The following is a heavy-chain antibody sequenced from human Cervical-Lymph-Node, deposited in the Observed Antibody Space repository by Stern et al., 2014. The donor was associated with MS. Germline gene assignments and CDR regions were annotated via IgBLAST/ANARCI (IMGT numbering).Heavy chain of an antibody. V-gene: IGHV2-70*15. CDR1: GFSLSTSGMC. CDR2: LDLGGDK. J-gene: IGHJ6*02. D-gene: IGHD3-10*01. CDR3: FRIGPFGSGRGAMDV. Sequence: QVHLRESGPALVKPTATLTLTCTFSGFSLSTSGMCVSWIRQPPGKALEWLARLDLGGDKYSRHFLKTRLTISKDTSKNQVVLIMTNMDPVDTATYYCFRIGPFGSGRGAMDVWGQGTTVTVSS.